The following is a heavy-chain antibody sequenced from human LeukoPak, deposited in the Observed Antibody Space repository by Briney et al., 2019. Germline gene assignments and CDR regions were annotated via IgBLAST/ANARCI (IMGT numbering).Heavy chain of an antibody. CDR1: GGTFSSYA. J-gene: IGHJ6*03. Sequence: RASVKVSCKASGGTFSSYAISWVRQAPGQGLEWMGGIIPIFGTANYAQKFQGRVTITADESTSTAYMELSSLRSEDTAVYYCARARGADFWSGYPYYYYYMDVWGKGTTVTVSS. CDR3: ARARGADFWSGYPYYYYYMDV. V-gene: IGHV1-69*13. D-gene: IGHD3-3*01. CDR2: IIPIFGTA.